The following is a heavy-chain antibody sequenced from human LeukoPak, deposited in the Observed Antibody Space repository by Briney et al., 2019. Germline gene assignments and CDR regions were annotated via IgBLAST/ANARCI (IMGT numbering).Heavy chain of an antibody. D-gene: IGHD3/OR15-3a*01. CDR1: GYTFSDYF. J-gene: IGHJ4*02. Sequence: ASVKVSCKASGYTFSDYFMHWVRQAPGQGLEWMGWINPNSGGTKYAQKFEGRVTLTRDKSSSTMYMELSRLTSDDTAVYFCAKVGDYYDFGGPWFLWGQGTLVTVSS. CDR2: INPNSGGT. CDR3: AKVGDYYDFGGPWFL. V-gene: IGHV1-2*02.